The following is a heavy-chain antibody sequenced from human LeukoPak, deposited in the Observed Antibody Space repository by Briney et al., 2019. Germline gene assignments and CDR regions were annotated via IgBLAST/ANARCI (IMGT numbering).Heavy chain of an antibody. D-gene: IGHD5-12*01. CDR1: GFTFSNYA. CDR2: FSGSGDST. J-gene: IGHJ4*02. CDR3: AKDRTRYTGYVHFDY. V-gene: IGHV3-23*01. Sequence: GGSLRLSCAASGFTFSNYAMSWVRQAPGQGPEWVSSFSGSGDSTSYADSVKGRFTISRDNSKNTLSLEMNSLRAEDTAVYYCAKDRTRYTGYVHFDYWGQGTLVTVSS.